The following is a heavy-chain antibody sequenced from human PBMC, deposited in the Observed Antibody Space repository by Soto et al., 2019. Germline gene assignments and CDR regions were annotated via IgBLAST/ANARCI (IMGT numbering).Heavy chain of an antibody. CDR1: GYSFTSGW. CDR2: IYPGDSDT. V-gene: IGHV5-51*03. CDR3: ASRLGVAGVLYYDAMDV. J-gene: IGHJ6*02. D-gene: IGHD6-19*01. Sequence: GQGLDRAGNGSGYSFTSGWIGWVRRMSEKSLEWMGIIYPGDSDTRDSPSFQGQVTISADKSISTDYLQWSSLKASDTATHYCASRLGVAGVLYYDAMDVCGQ.